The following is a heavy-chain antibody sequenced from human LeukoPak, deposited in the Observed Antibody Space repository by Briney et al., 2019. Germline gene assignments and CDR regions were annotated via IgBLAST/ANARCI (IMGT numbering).Heavy chain of an antibody. J-gene: IGHJ3*02. Sequence: PSETLSLTCTVSGGSISSHYWSWIREPPGRGGEWSGYIYFSGSTNYNPSLKSRVTISIDTPTNQFSLKLSSVTAAVTGVYYCARGLGAVAGRIYDGFDMWGQGTMVTASS. CDR3: ARGLGAVAGRIYDGFDM. CDR1: GGSISSHY. CDR2: IYFSGST. D-gene: IGHD6-19*01. V-gene: IGHV4-59*11.